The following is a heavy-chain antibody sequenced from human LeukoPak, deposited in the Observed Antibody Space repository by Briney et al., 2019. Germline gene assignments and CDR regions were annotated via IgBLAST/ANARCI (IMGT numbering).Heavy chain of an antibody. Sequence: GGSLRPSCAASGFTFSSYEMNWVRQAPGKGLEWVSYISSSGSTIYYADSVKGRFTISRDNAKNSLYLQMNSLRAEDTAVYYCARDPTYYDFWSGYYTSSVLWWFDPWGQGTLVTVSS. CDR1: GFTFSSYE. CDR2: ISSSGSTI. J-gene: IGHJ5*02. V-gene: IGHV3-48*03. CDR3: ARDPTYYDFWSGYYTSSVLWWFDP. D-gene: IGHD3-3*01.